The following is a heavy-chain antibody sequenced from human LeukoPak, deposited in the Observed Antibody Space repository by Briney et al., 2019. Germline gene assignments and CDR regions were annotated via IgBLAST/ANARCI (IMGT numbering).Heavy chain of an antibody. CDR1: GFTFSTYA. CDR2: ISGSGGNT. V-gene: IGHV3-23*01. J-gene: IGHJ4*02. D-gene: IGHD6-19*01. CDR3: AKDGAVAGHFDY. Sequence: GGSLRLSCAASGFTFSTYAMSWVRQAPGKGLEWVSAISGSGGNTDYADSVKGRFTISRDNSKNTLYLQLNSLRAEDTAIYCCAKDGAVAGHFDYWGQGTLVTVSS.